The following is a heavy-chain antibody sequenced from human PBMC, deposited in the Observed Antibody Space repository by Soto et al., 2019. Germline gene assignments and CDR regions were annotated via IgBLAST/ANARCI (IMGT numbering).Heavy chain of an antibody. V-gene: IGHV1-8*02. CDR1: GYTFTDYD. J-gene: IGHJ4*02. D-gene: IGHD1-20*01. CDR2: MTPKSGDT. Sequence: QVQLMQSGAEVRKPGASVKVSCKASGYTFTDYDINWVRQATGQGLEWLGWMTPKSGDTGYAQKFQGRVNLTRDTSRGKAYMELSSLTSEETAVYYCTMKLYNTGDFDHWGQGTLVTVCS. CDR3: TMKLYNTGDFDH.